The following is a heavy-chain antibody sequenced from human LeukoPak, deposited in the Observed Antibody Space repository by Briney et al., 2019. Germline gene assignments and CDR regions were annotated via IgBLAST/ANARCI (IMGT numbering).Heavy chain of an antibody. CDR3: ATIWSGYSPFDY. CDR1: GGTFSSYA. D-gene: IGHD3-3*01. J-gene: IGHJ4*02. CDR2: IIPIFGTA. Sequence: ASVKVSCKASGGTFSSYAISWVRQAPGQGLEWMGGIIPIFGTANYAQKFQGRDTITTDESTSTAYMELSSLRSEDTAVYYCATIWSGYSPFDYWGQGTLVTVSS. V-gene: IGHV1-69*05.